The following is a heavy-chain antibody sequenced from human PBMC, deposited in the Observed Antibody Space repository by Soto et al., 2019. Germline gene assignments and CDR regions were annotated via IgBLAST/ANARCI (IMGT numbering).Heavy chain of an antibody. CDR3: AKGGVGSTSNAFDI. J-gene: IGHJ3*02. CDR1: GFTFRSYG. D-gene: IGHD1-26*01. CDR2: ISYDGSNK. Sequence: QVQLVESGGGVVQPGRSLRLSCAASGFTFRSYGMHWVRQAPGKGLEWVAVISYDGSNKYYADSVKGRFTISRENSKNTLYLQMNSLRAEDTAVYYCAKGGVGSTSNAFDIWGQGTMVTVSS. V-gene: IGHV3-30*18.